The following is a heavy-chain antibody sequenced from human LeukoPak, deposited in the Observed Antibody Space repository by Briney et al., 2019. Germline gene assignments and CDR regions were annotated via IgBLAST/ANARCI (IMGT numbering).Heavy chain of an antibody. D-gene: IGHD2-2*01. CDR3: ARALSPLGYCSSTSCDAFDI. V-gene: IGHV3-11*01. J-gene: IGHJ3*02. Sequence: GSLRLSCAASGFTFSDYYMSWVRQAPGKGLEWVSYISSSGSTIYYADSVKGRFTISRDNAKNSLYLQMNSLRAEDTAVYYCARALSPLGYCSSTSCDAFDIWGQGTMVTVSS. CDR1: GFTFSDYY. CDR2: ISSSGSTI.